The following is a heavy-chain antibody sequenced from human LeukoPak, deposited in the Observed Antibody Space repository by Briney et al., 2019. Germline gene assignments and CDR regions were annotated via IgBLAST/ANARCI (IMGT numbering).Heavy chain of an antibody. Sequence: SETLSLTCTVSGGSISSYYWSWIRQPPGKGLEWIGYIYYSGSTNYNPSLKSRVTISVDTSKNQFSLKLSSVPAADAAVYYCARRDSINLDAFDIWGQGTMVTVSS. J-gene: IGHJ3*02. CDR2: IYYSGST. V-gene: IGHV4-59*08. CDR3: ARRDSINLDAFDI. D-gene: IGHD3-3*02. CDR1: GGSISSYY.